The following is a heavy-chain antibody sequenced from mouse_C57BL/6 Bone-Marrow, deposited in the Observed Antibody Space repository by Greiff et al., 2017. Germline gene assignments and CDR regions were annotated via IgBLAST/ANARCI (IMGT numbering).Heavy chain of an antibody. CDR2: IYPSDSET. J-gene: IGHJ2*01. V-gene: IGHV1-61*01. Sequence: QVHVKQPGAELVRPGSSVKLSCKASGYTFTSYWMDWVKQRPGQGLEWIGNIYPSDSETHYNQKFKDKATLTVDKSSSTAYMQLSSLTSEDSAVYYCARGRLWSQGTTLTVSS. CDR3: ARGRL. D-gene: IGHD2-12*01. CDR1: GYTFTSYW.